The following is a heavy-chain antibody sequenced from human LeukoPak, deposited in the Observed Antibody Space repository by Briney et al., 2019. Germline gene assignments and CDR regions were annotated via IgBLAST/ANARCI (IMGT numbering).Heavy chain of an antibody. Sequence: SETLSLTCTVSGGSISSYYWSWIRQPPGKGLEWIGYIYYTGSTNYNPSLKSRVTMSADMSNNEISLKLTSVTAADTAVYYCATGIGVFDYWGQGILVTVSS. J-gene: IGHJ4*02. V-gene: IGHV4-59*12. CDR1: GGSISSYY. CDR3: ATGIGVFDY. D-gene: IGHD1-1*01. CDR2: IYYTGST.